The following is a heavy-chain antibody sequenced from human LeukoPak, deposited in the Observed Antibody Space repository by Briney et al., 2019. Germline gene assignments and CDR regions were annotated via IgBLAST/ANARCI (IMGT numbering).Heavy chain of an antibody. Sequence: ASVKASCKASGGTFSSYAISWVRQAPGQGLEWMGWISPYTGNTNYVQNFQGRVTMTTDTSTSTAYMELRSLRSDDTAVYYCARSITMVRGVHDAFDIWGQGTMVTVSS. CDR1: GGTFSSYA. V-gene: IGHV1-18*01. CDR2: ISPYTGNT. D-gene: IGHD3-10*01. J-gene: IGHJ3*02. CDR3: ARSITMVRGVHDAFDI.